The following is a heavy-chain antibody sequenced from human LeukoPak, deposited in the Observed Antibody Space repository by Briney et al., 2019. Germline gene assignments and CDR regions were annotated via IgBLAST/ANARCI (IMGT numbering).Heavy chain of an antibody. D-gene: IGHD3-22*01. V-gene: IGHV1-69*04. CDR3: ARDRDLYYYDSSGYQNYFQH. J-gene: IGHJ1*01. Sequence: SVKVSCKASGGTFSSNAISWVRQAPGQGLEWMGRIIPILGIANYAQKFQGGVTITADKSTSTAYMELSSLRSEDTAVYYCARDRDLYYYDSSGYQNYFQHWGQGTLVTVSS. CDR2: IIPILGIA. CDR1: GGTFSSNA.